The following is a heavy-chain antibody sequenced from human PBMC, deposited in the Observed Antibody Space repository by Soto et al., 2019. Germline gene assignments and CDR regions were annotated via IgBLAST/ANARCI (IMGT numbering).Heavy chain of an antibody. CDR2: IKSKAGGGTI. CDR1: GFSFNYAW. V-gene: IGHV3-15*05. Sequence: PVGSLRLSCAASGFSFNYAWMTWVRQVPGEGLEWVGRIKSKAGGGTIDYAAPVKGRFIISRDDSKNTVHLQMNSLKAEDTALYYCTKVYKVEHQVMDVWGQGTTVTVSS. CDR3: TKVYKVEHQVMDV. D-gene: IGHD1-1*01. J-gene: IGHJ6*02.